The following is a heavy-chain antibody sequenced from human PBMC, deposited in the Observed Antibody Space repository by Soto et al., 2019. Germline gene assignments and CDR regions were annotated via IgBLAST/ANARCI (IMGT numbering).Heavy chain of an antibody. V-gene: IGHV3-23*01. J-gene: IGHJ4*02. CDR1: GFSFGSYA. CDR2: ISGSDGKT. Sequence: GGSLRLSXAASGFSFGSYALSWVRQAPGKGLEWVSTISGSDGKTFYADSVKGRFSISRDTSQSTLYLQMNSLRADDTAMYYCARWSYLDYWGQGTRVTVSS. D-gene: IGHD3-3*01. CDR3: ARWSYLDY.